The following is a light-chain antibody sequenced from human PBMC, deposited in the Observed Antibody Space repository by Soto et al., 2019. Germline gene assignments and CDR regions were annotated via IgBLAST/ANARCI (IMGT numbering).Light chain of an antibody. CDR2: AAS. CDR3: QKYTNVPA. Sequence: DIQMTQSPSSLSASVGDRVTITCRASQGISNYLAWYQQIPGKVPKLLISAASTLQSGVPSRFSGSGSGTXXXLTISSLQPEDVATYYCQKYTNVPAFGGGTKVEIK. J-gene: IGKJ4*01. V-gene: IGKV1-27*01. CDR1: QGISNY.